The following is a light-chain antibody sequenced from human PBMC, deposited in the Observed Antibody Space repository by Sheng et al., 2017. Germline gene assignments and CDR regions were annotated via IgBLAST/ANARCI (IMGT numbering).Light chain of an antibody. CDR1: QGISSY. J-gene: IGKJ5*01. CDR2: AAS. Sequence: DIQVTQSPSFLSASVGDRVTITCRASQGISSYLDWYQQKPGKAPKLLIYAASTLQSGVPSRFSGSVSGTEFTLTISSLQPEDFATYYCQQLNSYPITFGQGTRLEI. V-gene: IGKV1-9*01. CDR3: QQLNSYPIT.